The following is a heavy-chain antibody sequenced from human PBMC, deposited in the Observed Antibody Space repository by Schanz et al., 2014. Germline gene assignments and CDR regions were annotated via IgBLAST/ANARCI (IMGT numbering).Heavy chain of an antibody. CDR3: ARNKYTSGWYYFDY. CDR2: FYNPGST. CDR1: GDSVNSNY. V-gene: IGHV4-59*08. D-gene: IGHD6-19*01. J-gene: IGHJ4*02. Sequence: QVQLQESGPGLVKPSETLSLTCTVSGDSVNSNYWNWIRQSPGRGREWIGHFYNPGSTNYNPSLKSRATISLATSTTQAPLKLTLLTAADTAVYFCARNKYTSGWYYFDYWGQGVLVTVSS.